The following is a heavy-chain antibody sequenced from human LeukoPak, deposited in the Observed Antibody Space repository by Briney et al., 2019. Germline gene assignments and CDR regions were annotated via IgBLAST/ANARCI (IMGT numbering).Heavy chain of an antibody. CDR1: GFTFSSYA. Sequence: GGSLRLSCAASGFTFSSYAMHWVRQAPGKGLEWAAVISYDGSNKYYADSVKGRFTISRDNSKNTLYLQMNSLRAEDTAVYYCARGPLRGYSYGHFDYWGQGTLVTVSS. CDR2: ISYDGSNK. V-gene: IGHV3-30-3*01. J-gene: IGHJ4*02. CDR3: ARGPLRGYSYGHFDY. D-gene: IGHD5-18*01.